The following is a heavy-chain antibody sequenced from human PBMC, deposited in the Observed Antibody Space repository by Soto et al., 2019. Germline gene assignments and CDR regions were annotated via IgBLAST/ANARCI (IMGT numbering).Heavy chain of an antibody. D-gene: IGHD4-17*01. CDR2: IYPGDSDT. CDR1: GYSFTNYW. CDR3: ATQGSSTVTRGFDI. Sequence: PGESLKISCKGSGYSFTNYWIGWLRQLPGKGLECMGIIYPGDSDTRYSPSFRGQVTISADKSVATAYLQWSSLKASDTAMYYCATQGSSTVTRGFDIWGQGTLVTVSS. V-gene: IGHV5-51*01. J-gene: IGHJ3*02.